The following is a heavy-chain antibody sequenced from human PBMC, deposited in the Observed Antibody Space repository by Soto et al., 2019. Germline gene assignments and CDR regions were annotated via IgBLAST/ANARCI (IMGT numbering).Heavy chain of an antibody. CDR3: ARMAGPWYFDL. Sequence: WETLSLTCAVHGGSFSGFYWTWIRQPPGKGLEWIGEINHSGSSNYNPPLKSRVTMSLDTSRIQFPLSLNSVTAADTAVYYCARMAGPWYFDLWGRGTLVTVSS. CDR1: GGSFSGFY. V-gene: IGHV4-34*01. J-gene: IGHJ2*01. CDR2: INHSGSS.